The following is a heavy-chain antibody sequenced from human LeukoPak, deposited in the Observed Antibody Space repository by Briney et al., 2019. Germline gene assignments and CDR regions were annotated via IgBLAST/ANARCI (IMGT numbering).Heavy chain of an antibody. V-gene: IGHV1-18*01. J-gene: IGHJ4*02. D-gene: IGHD3-22*01. CDR1: GYPFTSYG. CDR2: ISPADGKT. Sequence: ASVEVSCKTSGYPFTSYGLSWIRQAPGQGLEWIGWISPADGKTRFSQKFVGRVTLTTDTPTTTVNMELRSLRSDDTAVYYCSRARTVGYYDSSGFWGQGTLVTASS. CDR3: SRARTVGYYDSSGF.